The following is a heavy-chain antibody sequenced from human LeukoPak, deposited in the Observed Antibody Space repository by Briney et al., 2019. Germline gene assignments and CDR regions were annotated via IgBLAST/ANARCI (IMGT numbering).Heavy chain of an antibody. CDR1: GYTFTGYY. J-gene: IGHJ4*02. CDR2: TNPNSGGT. Sequence: ASVKVSCKASGYTFTGYYMHWVRQAPGQGFEWMGWTNPNSGGTNYAQKFQGRVTITRDTSISTAYMELSSLRSEDTAVYYCARVAGSIDYWGQGTLVTVSS. CDR3: ARVAGSIDY. D-gene: IGHD6-19*01. V-gene: IGHV1-2*02.